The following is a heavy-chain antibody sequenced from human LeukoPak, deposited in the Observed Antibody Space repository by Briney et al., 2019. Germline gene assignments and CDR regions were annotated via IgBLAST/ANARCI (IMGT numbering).Heavy chain of an antibody. V-gene: IGHV4-30-2*01. CDR3: ARGPLPFGGVSNWFDP. Sequence: KPSQTLSLTCSVSGGSISSGGYSWSWIRQPPGKGLEWIGYIYHSGSTYYNPSLKSRVTISVDTSKNQFSLKLSSVTAADTAVYYCARGPLPFGGVSNWFDPWGQGTLVTVSS. CDR1: GGSISSGGYS. J-gene: IGHJ5*02. CDR2: IYHSGST. D-gene: IGHD3-16*01.